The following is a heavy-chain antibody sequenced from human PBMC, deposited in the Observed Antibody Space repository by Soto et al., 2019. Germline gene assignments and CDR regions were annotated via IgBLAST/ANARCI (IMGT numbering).Heavy chain of an antibody. J-gene: IGHJ4*02. V-gene: IGHV4-59*01. CDR3: ARVTTGYLDY. CDR1: GGSISGYY. D-gene: IGHD3-9*01. CDR2: IFYTGST. Sequence: PSETLSLTCTVSGGSISGYYWTWIRQPPGRGLAYIGDIFYTGSTNYNPSLESRVSISVEAAKNQFSLKLASVTAADTAVYYCARVTTGYLDYWGQGTLVTVSS.